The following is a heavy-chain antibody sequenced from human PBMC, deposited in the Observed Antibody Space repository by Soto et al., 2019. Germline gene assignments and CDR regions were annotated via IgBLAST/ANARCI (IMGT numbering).Heavy chain of an antibody. CDR1: GFTFSRYA. J-gene: IGHJ4*02. Sequence: PGGSLRLSCSASGFTFSRYAVHWVRQAPGKGLEYVSAISSNGNSTYYVDSVKGRFTISRDNSKNTVYLQMRSLRAEDTAVYYCARESEDLTSNFDYWGQGTLVTVSS. V-gene: IGHV3-64D*06. CDR2: ISSNGNST. CDR3: ARESEDLTSNFDY.